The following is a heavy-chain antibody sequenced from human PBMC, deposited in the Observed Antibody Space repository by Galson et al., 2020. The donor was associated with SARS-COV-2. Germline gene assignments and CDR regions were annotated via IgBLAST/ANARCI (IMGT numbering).Heavy chain of an antibody. CDR3: ARDTPNDGMDA. J-gene: IGHJ6*02. CDR2: IYYTGST. V-gene: IGHV4-59*08. CDR1: GGSIRSYY. Sequence: AETLSLTCSVSGGSIRSYYWSWVRQIPGKGLEWIGNIYYTGSTKYNPSLQSRITISIDMSNNKFSLRLTSVTAADTAVDYFARDTPNDGMDAWAQGTTVTLSS. D-gene: IGHD1-1*01.